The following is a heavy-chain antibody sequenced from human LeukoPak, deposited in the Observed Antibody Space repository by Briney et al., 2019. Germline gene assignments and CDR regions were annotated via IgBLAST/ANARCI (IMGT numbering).Heavy chain of an antibody. CDR3: ASRPADTTWYGVFDY. V-gene: IGHV4-59*02. CDR2: IFNTGNT. Sequence: SETLSLTCTVSGGSVSSYYWTWIRQPPGKGLEWIGYIFNTGNTNYNPSLASRVTMSVDTSRAQFFLRLSPVTAADTAIYYCASRPADTTWYGVFDYWSQGTLVTVSS. D-gene: IGHD3-10*01. CDR1: GGSVSSYY. J-gene: IGHJ4*02.